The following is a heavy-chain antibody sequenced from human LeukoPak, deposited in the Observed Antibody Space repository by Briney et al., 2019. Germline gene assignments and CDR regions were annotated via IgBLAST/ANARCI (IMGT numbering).Heavy chain of an antibody. D-gene: IGHD3-9*01. V-gene: IGHV3-9*01. J-gene: IGHJ4*02. CDR1: GFTVSSNY. Sequence: GGSLRLSCAASGFTVSSNYMSWVRQAPGKGLEWVSGISWNSGSIGYADSVKGRFTISRDNAKNSLYLQMNSLRAEDTALYYCAKDKIRGGAILTGYPDYWGQGTLVTVSS. CDR3: AKDKIRGGAILTGYPDY. CDR2: ISWNSGSI.